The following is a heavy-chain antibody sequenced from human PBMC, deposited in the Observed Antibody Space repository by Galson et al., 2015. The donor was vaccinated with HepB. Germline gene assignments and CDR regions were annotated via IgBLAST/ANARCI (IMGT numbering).Heavy chain of an antibody. V-gene: IGHV3-30*18. CDR3: AKDQKIWSGYYSVMDV. CDR1: GFTFSSYG. D-gene: IGHD3-3*01. Sequence: SLRLSCAASGFTFSSYGMHWVRQAPGKGLEWVVVISYDGSNKYYADSVKGRFTISRDNSKNTLYLQMNSLRAEDTAVYYCAKDQKIWSGYYSVMDVWGQGTPVTVSS. J-gene: IGHJ6*02. CDR2: ISYDGSNK.